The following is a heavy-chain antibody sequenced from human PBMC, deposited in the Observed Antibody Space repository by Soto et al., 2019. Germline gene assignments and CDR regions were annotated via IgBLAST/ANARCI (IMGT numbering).Heavy chain of an antibody. V-gene: IGHV4-38-2*01. CDR1: GYSISIGYY. D-gene: IGHD3-22*01. CDR3: ARLDSSGPNWGYFDY. CDR2: IYHSGST. J-gene: IGHJ4*02. Sequence: AVSGYSISIGYYWGLIRQPPGKGLEWIGSIYHSGSTYYNPSLKSRVTISVDTSKNQFSLKLSSVTAADTAVYYCARLDSSGPNWGYFDYWGQGTLVTVSS.